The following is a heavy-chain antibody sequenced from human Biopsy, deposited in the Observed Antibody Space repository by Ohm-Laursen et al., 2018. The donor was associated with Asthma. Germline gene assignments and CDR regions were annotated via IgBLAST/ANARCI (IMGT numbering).Heavy chain of an antibody. CDR2: ISVYNGNT. Sequence: SVKVSCKPSGYTFNSAGITWVRQAPGQGLEWMGWISVYNGNTKVAQKLQDRVTMITDTSTSTAYMELRSLRSDDTAVYFCARAVDYSHYYGIGVWGQGTTVTVS. CDR1: GYTFNSAG. J-gene: IGHJ6*02. CDR3: ARAVDYSHYYGIGV. V-gene: IGHV1-18*01. D-gene: IGHD3-10*01.